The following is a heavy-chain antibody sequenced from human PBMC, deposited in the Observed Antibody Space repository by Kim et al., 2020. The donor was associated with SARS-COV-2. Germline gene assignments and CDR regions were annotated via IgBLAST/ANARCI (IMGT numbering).Heavy chain of an antibody. CDR1: GGSISSYY. J-gene: IGHJ2*01. CDR2: IYYSGST. CDR3: ARGSRGRKGYCSGGSCYQGPYWYFDL. D-gene: IGHD2-15*01. V-gene: IGHV4-59*13. Sequence: SETLSLTCTVSGGSISSYYWSWIRQPPGKGLEWIGYIYYSGSTNYNPSLKSRVTISVDTSKNQFSLKLSSVTAADTAVYYCARGSRGRKGYCSGGSCYQGPYWYFDLWGRGTLVTVSS.